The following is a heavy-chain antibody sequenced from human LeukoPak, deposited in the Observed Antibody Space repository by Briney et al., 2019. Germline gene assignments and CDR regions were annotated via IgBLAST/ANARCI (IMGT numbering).Heavy chain of an antibody. Sequence: PSETLSLTCTVSGGSISSGDYYWSWIRQPPGKGLEWIGYIYYSGSTYYNPSLKSRVTISVDTSKNQFSLKLSSVTAADTAVYYCAREGSGIAVAGSGFDPWGQGTLVTVSS. J-gene: IGHJ5*02. CDR3: AREGSGIAVAGSGFDP. D-gene: IGHD6-19*01. V-gene: IGHV4-30-4*01. CDR2: IYYSGST. CDR1: GGSISSGDYY.